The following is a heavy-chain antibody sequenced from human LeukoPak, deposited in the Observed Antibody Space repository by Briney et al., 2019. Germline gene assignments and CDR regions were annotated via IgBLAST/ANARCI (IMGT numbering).Heavy chain of an antibody. D-gene: IGHD2-2*01. CDR2: TYYRSKWYN. Sequence: PSQTLSLTCAISGDRVSSNSAAWNWIRQSPSRGLEWLGWTYYRSKWYNDYAVSVKSRTAINPHTYKNQFSLQLNSVTPEDTAVYYCARERGLGDGSSTSCREWFDPWGQGTLVTVS. CDR1: GDRVSSNSAA. CDR3: ARERGLGDGSSTSCREWFDP. V-gene: IGHV6-1*01. J-gene: IGHJ5*02.